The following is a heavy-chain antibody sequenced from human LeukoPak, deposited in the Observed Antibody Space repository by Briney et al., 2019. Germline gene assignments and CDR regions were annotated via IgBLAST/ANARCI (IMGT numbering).Heavy chain of an antibody. J-gene: IGHJ4*02. CDR1: ADSLSSGGHY. Sequence: SETLSLTCTVSADSLSSGGHYWAWIRQFPGKGLESIGFIHHSGRSRHNRSLKDRVAISVDTSRKQFALKLSSVTAADTAMYYCARGGNRFGRLYFDYWGQGIQVIVSS. D-gene: IGHD3-10*01. CDR3: ARGGNRFGRLYFDY. V-gene: IGHV4-31*03. CDR2: IHHSGRS.